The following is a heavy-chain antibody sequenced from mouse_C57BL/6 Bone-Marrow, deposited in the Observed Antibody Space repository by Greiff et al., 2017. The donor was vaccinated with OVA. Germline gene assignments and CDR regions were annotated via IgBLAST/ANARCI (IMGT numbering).Heavy chain of an antibody. CDR1: GFNIKDDY. Sequence: EVQLQQSGAELVRPGASVKLSCTASGFNIKDDYMHWVKQRPEQGLEWIGWIDPENGATEYASKFQGKATITADTSSNTAYLQLSSLTSEDTAVYYCTSYYSNWGNYWGQGTTLTVSA. CDR3: TSYYSNWGNY. CDR2: IDPENGAT. D-gene: IGHD2-5*01. V-gene: IGHV14-4*01. J-gene: IGHJ2*01.